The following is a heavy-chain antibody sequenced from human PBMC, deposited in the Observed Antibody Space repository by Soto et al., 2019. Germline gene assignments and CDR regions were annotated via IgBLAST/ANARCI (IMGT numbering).Heavy chain of an antibody. CDR3: TAGPRPSSLGTVAF. J-gene: IGHJ4*02. D-gene: IGHD4-17*01. CDR1: GFTFSMYW. Sequence: EVQLVESGGDLVQPGGSLRLSCTASGFTFSMYWMHWVRQVPGKGPEWVSRISDDGSRADYADSVKGRFTISRDNSKNTLYLEMNVWRADDTAVYYYTAGPRPSSLGTVAFWGQGTPVTVSS. CDR2: ISDDGSRA. V-gene: IGHV3-74*01.